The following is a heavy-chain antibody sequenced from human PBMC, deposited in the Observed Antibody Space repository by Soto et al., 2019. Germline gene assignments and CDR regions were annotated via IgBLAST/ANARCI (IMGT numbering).Heavy chain of an antibody. Sequence: GGSLRLSCAASGFTFSSYSMNWVRQAPGKGLEWVSSISSSSSYIYYADSVKGRFTISRDNAKNSLYLQMNSLRAEDTAVYYCARESGYYTGYYYYYMDVWGKGTTVTVSS. J-gene: IGHJ6*03. CDR1: GFTFSSYS. D-gene: IGHD3-3*01. CDR2: ISSSSSYI. CDR3: ARESGYYTGYYYYYMDV. V-gene: IGHV3-21*01.